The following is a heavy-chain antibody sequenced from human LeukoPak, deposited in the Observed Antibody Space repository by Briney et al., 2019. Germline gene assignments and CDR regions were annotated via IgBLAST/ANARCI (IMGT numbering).Heavy chain of an antibody. CDR3: ARGGLPAVNENWFGP. CDR1: GGSISSYY. V-gene: IGHV4-59*01. D-gene: IGHD1-1*01. CDR2: IYYSGST. Sequence: SETLSLTCTVSGGSISSYYWSWIRQPPGKGLEWIGYIYYSGSTNYNPSLKSRVTISVDTSKNQFSLKLSSVTAADTAVYYCARGGLPAVNENWFGPWGQGTLVTVSS. J-gene: IGHJ5*02.